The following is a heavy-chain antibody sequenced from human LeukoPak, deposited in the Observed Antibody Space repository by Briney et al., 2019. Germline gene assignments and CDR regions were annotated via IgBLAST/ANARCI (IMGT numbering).Heavy chain of an antibody. V-gene: IGHV3-53*01. D-gene: IGHD3-22*01. J-gene: IGHJ4*02. CDR3: ARDTYYYDSSGSPAFDY. Sequence: GGSLRLSCAASGFTVSSNYMSWVRQAPGKGLEWVSVIYSGGSTYYADSVKGRFTISRDNSKNTLYLQMNSLRAEDTAVYYCARDTYYYDSSGSPAFDYWGQGTLVTASS. CDR1: GFTVSSNY. CDR2: IYSGGST.